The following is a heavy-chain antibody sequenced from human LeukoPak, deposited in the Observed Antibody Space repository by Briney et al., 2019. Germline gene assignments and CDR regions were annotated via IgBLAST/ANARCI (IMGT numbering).Heavy chain of an antibody. CDR3: AKDPYYYDGSGYYYEYFLH. V-gene: IGHV3-23*01. Sequence: GGSLRLSCAASGFTFSSYWMHWVRQAPGKGLEWVSTITDSGGRTFYADSLKGRFTISRDNSKKMLYLQMNSLRAEDTAVYYCAKDPYYYDGSGYYYEYFLHWGQGTLVTVSS. J-gene: IGHJ1*01. D-gene: IGHD3-22*01. CDR1: GFTFSSYW. CDR2: ITDSGGRT.